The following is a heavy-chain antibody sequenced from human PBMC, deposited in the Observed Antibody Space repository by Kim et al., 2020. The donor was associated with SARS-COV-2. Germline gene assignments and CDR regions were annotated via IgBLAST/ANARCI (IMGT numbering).Heavy chain of an antibody. V-gene: IGHV4-39*01. Sequence: SETLSLTCTVSGGSISSSIHYWAWFRQPPGKGLEWIGSIYYSETTYYNRYLKRRVAISIDTSKNHFSLRLSSVTATETAVFYCARQEAGTSHFDYLGQGDLVTVSS. CDR3: ARQEAGTSHFDY. CDR1: GGSISSSIHY. D-gene: IGHD6-13*01. J-gene: IGHJ4*02. CDR2: IYYSETT.